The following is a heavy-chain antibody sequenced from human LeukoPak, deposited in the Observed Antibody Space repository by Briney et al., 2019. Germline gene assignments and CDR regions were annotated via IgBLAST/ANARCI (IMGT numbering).Heavy chain of an antibody. Sequence: PGGSLRLSCAASVSAYITWVRQAPGKGLEWVSVVFGSGATYYADSVKGRFTISRDNSRNTVDLQMNSLRAEDTAVYYCARDQGSSSRRANAFDFWGQGTMVTVPS. CDR2: VFGSGAT. J-gene: IGHJ3*01. D-gene: IGHD6-13*01. CDR3: ARDQGSSSRRANAFDF. V-gene: IGHV3-53*01. CDR1: VSAY.